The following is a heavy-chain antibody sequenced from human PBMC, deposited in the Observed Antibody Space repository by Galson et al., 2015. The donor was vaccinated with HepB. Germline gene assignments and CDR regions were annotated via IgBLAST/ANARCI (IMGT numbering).Heavy chain of an antibody. CDR2: IRGSGDRT. V-gene: IGHV3-23*01. CDR1: GFIFGNSA. D-gene: IGHD5-18*01. Sequence: SLRLSCAASGFIFGNSAMSWVRQSPGKGLEWVSAIRGSGDRTSYADSVKGRFTISRDNSKNTLYLQMNNLRPEDTAVYYCAREGYNYGYWFDSWGQGTLVTVSS. CDR3: AREGYNYGYWFDS. J-gene: IGHJ5*01.